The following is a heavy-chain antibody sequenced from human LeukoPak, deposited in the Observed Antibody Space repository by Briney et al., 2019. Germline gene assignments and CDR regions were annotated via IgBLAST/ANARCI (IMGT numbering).Heavy chain of an antibody. J-gene: IGHJ3*02. V-gene: IGHV3-9*01. CDR1: GFTFDDYA. D-gene: IGHD3-22*01. CDR3: VRGAVVIYAFDI. CDR2: ISWNSGSI. Sequence: GGSLRLSCAASGFTFDDYAMHWVRQAPGKGLEWVSGISWNSGSIGYADSVKGRFTISRDNAKNSLYLQMNSLRAEDTALYYCVRGAVVIYAFDIWGQGTMVTVSS.